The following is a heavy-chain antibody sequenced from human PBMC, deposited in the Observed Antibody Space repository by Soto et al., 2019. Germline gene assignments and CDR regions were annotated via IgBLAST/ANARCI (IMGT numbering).Heavy chain of an antibody. V-gene: IGHV4-59*08. D-gene: IGHD3-10*01. J-gene: IGHJ3*02. Sequence: SETLSLICTVSGGSISGYYWSWIRQPPGKGLEWIGYMYNTGSTVYNPSFKSRVTISMDTSKNQFSLRLTSVTAADTAVYYCARHTDCGSGSSCLGSDNMDTDAFDIWGQGTMVTVSS. CDR3: ARHTDCGSGSSCLGSDNMDTDAFDI. CDR1: GGSISGYY. CDR2: MYNTGST.